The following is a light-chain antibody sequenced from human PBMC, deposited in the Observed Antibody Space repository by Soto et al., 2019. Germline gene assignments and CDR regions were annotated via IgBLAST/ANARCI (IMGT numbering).Light chain of an antibody. CDR3: QKYNTVPRT. CDR1: QGISHF. Sequence: DIQITQSPSSLSASVGDRVTITCRASQGISHFLAWYQQKPGKVPKLLIYAASILQSGVPPRFSGSGSGTEFTLTISSLQPEDVATYYCQKYNTVPRTFGQGTKVDIK. CDR2: AAS. V-gene: IGKV1-27*01. J-gene: IGKJ1*01.